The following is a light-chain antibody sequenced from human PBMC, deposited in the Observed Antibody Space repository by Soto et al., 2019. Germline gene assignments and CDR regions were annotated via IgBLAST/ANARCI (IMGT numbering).Light chain of an antibody. CDR3: QQYNDWPRT. V-gene: IGKV3-15*01. CDR2: SAS. J-gene: IGKJ1*01. Sequence: EIVMTQSPATLSVSPGETVTLSCRASQSIGSDLAWYQQKPGQSPRLLIYSASTRATGIPARFSGSGFGAEFSLFISGLQSEDFAVYFCQQYNDWPRTFGLGTRVEIK. CDR1: QSIGSD.